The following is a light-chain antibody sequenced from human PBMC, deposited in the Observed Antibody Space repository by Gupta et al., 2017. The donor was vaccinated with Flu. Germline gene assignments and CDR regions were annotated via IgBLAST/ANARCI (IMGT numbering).Light chain of an antibody. CDR2: AAS. CDR3: QQSNSTPRT. CDR1: QSISSY. V-gene: IGKV1-39*01. J-gene: IGKJ1*01. Sequence: TQALSSLSASVGDRVTLTCRASQSISSYLNWYQQKPGKAPKLLIYAASRLQSGVPSRFSGSGSGTDFTLTISSLEPEDFATYYCQQSNSTPRTFGQGTKVEIK.